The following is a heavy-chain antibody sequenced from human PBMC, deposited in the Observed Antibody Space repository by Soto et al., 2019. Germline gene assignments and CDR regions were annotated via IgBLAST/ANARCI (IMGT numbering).Heavy chain of an antibody. CDR2: INHSGST. V-gene: IGHV4-34*01. CDR3: ARRSPPYYDFWSGDPHNW. D-gene: IGHD3-3*01. Sequence: SETLSLTCAVYGGSFSVYYWTWIGQPPGKGLEWIGEINHSGSTNYNPFLKSRVTISVDTSKNQFSLKLSSVTAADTAVYYCARRSPPYYDFWSGDPHNW. J-gene: IGHJ5*01. CDR1: GGSFSVYY.